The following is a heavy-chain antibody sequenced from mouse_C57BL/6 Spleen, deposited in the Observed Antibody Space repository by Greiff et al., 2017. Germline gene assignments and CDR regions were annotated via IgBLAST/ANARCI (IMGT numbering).Heavy chain of an antibody. CDR3: ARNPEGYDPNEDY. CDR2: ISYDGSN. J-gene: IGHJ4*01. V-gene: IGHV3-6*01. CDR1: GYSITSGYY. D-gene: IGHD3-1*01. Sequence: EVKLQESGPGLVKPSQSLSLTCSVTGYSITSGYYWNWIRQFPGNQLEWMGYISYDGSNNYNPSLKNRISITRDTSKNQFFLKLNSVTTEDTATYYCARNPEGYDPNEDYWGQGTSVTVAS.